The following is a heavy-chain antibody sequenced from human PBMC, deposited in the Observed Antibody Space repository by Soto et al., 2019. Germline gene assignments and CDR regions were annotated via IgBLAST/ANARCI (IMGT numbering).Heavy chain of an antibody. CDR2: IIPIFGTA. CDR3: ARQRPPAYCSGGSCYSGWFDP. CDR1: GGTFSSYA. Sequence: QVQLVQSGAEVKKPGSSVKVSCKASGGTFSSYAISWVRQAPGQGLEWMGGIIPIFGTANYAQKFQGRVTITADKSTSTAYMELSSLRSEDTAVYYCARQRPPAYCSGGSCYSGWFDPWGQGTLVIVSS. V-gene: IGHV1-69*06. J-gene: IGHJ5*02. D-gene: IGHD2-15*01.